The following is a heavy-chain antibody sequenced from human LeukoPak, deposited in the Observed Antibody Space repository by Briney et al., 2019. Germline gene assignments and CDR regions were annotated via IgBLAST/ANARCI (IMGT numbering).Heavy chain of an antibody. CDR2: ISAYSGDT. J-gene: IGHJ4*02. CDR3: ARGAVCTSTSCKFDY. CDR1: GYTFTGYY. D-gene: IGHD2-2*01. Sequence: ASVKVSCKASGYTFTGYYMHWVRQAPGPGLEWMGWISAYSGDTHYAQKFQGRVTMTTDISTSTAYMELRSLRSDDTAVYYCARGAVCTSTSCKFDYWGQGTLVTVSS. V-gene: IGHV1-18*04.